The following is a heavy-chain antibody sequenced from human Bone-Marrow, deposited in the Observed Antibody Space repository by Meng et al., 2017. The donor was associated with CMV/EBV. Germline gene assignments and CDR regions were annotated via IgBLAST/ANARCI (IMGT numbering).Heavy chain of an antibody. CDR2: INHSGST. CDR1: GGSFSGYY. CDR3: AREPHY. V-gene: IGHV4-34*01. Sequence: GSLRLSCAVYGGSFSGYYWSWIRQPPGKGLEWIGEINHSGSTNYNPSLKSRVTISVDTSKNQFSLELSSVTAADTAVYYCAREPHYWGQGTRVTVSS. J-gene: IGHJ4*02.